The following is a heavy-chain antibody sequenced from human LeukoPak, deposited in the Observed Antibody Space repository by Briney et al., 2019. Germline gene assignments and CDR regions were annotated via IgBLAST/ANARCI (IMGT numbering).Heavy chain of an antibody. D-gene: IGHD3-10*02. CDR2: ISGNGGST. Sequence: GGSLRLSCAASGFTFSTYAMSWVRQAPGKGLEWVSAISGNGGSTYYADSVEGRFTISRDNAKNSLYLQMNSLRAEDTAVYYCAELGITMIGGVWGKGTTVTISS. V-gene: IGHV3-23*01. CDR1: GFTFSTYA. CDR3: AELGITMIGGV. J-gene: IGHJ6*04.